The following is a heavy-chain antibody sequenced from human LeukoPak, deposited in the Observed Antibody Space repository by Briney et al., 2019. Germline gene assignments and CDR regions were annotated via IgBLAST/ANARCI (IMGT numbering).Heavy chain of an antibody. CDR3: AKDISGSWSIDY. CDR1: GFTFTSYG. D-gene: IGHD6-13*01. Sequence: GGSLRLSCAASGFTFTSYGIHWVRQAPGKGLEWVAFIRYDGSNKYYADSVKGRFTISRDNSKNTLYLQMNSLRAEDTAVYYCAKDISGSWSIDYWGQGTLVTVSP. V-gene: IGHV3-30*02. CDR2: IRYDGSNK. J-gene: IGHJ4*02.